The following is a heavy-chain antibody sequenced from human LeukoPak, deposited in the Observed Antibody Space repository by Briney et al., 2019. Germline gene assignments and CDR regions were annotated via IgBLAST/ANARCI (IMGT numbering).Heavy chain of an antibody. D-gene: IGHD1-26*01. Sequence: SETLSLTCTFSGDSFSSYYWSWIRQPPGKGLEWIGYIYYSGSTNYNPSLKSRVTISVDTSKNQFSLKLSSVTAADTSVYYCARLAWGVGPRRAFWDYWGQGTLVTVSS. CDR3: ARLAWGVGPRRAFWDY. CDR1: GDSFSSYY. V-gene: IGHV4-59*08. CDR2: IYYSGST. J-gene: IGHJ4*02.